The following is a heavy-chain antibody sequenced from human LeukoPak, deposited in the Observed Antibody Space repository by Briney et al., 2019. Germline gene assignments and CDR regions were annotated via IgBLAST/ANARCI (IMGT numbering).Heavy chain of an antibody. CDR1: GFTFSSYS. Sequence: GGSLRLSCAASGFTFSSYSMNWVRQAPGKGLEWVSSISSSSSNIYYADSVKGRFTISRDNAKNSLYLQMNSLRVEDTAVYYCARGNRIGKLLDIWGQGTMVTVSS. D-gene: IGHD1-14*01. CDR2: ISSSSSNI. J-gene: IGHJ3*02. V-gene: IGHV3-21*01. CDR3: ARGNRIGKLLDI.